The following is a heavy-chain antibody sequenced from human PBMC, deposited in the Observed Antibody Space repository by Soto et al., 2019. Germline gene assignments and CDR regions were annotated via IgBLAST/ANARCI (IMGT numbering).Heavy chain of an antibody. D-gene: IGHD3-22*01. J-gene: IGHJ5*02. V-gene: IGHV3-74*01. Sequence: GGSLRLSCAASGFTFSSSWMHWVRQAPGKGLVWVSRINSDGSSTNYADSVKGRFTISRDNSKNTLYLQMNSLRAEDTAVYYCARISGGDYDSSGYQLQDREFDPWGQGTLVTVSS. CDR3: ARISGGDYDSSGYQLQDREFDP. CDR2: INSDGSST. CDR1: GFTFSSSW.